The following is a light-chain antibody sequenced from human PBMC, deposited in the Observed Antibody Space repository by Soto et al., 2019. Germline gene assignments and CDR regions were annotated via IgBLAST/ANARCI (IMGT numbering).Light chain of an antibody. Sequence: DIQMTQSPSSLSASVGDRVTITCRASQTIGIYLNWYQQKPGRAPKLLIYTASSLQSGVPSRFSGSGSGTDFTLTISSLHPEDFATYHCQQSYSMPYTFGQGTKLEIK. CDR2: TAS. CDR3: QQSYSMPYT. V-gene: IGKV1-39*01. J-gene: IGKJ2*01. CDR1: QTIGIY.